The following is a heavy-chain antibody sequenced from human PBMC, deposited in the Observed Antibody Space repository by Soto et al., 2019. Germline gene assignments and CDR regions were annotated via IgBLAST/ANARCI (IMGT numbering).Heavy chain of an antibody. V-gene: IGHV4-34*01. Sequence: PSETLSLTCAVCGGSFSGYYWTWIRQPPGTGLEWIGEINHSGSTNYNPSLKSRVTISVDTSKNQFSLKLTSVTAADTAVYYCARDKITGLFDYWGQGTLVTSPQ. CDR1: GGSFSGYY. CDR3: ARDKITGLFDY. CDR2: INHSGST. D-gene: IGHD2-8*02. J-gene: IGHJ4*02.